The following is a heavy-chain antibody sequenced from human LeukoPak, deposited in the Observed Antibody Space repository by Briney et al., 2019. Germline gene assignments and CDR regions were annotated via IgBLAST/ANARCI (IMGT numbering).Heavy chain of an antibody. J-gene: IGHJ4*02. CDR2: IRQDGDTK. CDR1: GFPFNAYW. D-gene: IGHD2/OR15-2a*01. CDR3: AKVDTTTWYKARQIDY. Sequence: GGSLRLSCAASGFPFNAYWMTWVRQAPGKGLEWVANIRQDGDTKYYVDSVKGRFTISRDNAMNSLYLQMNSLRAEDTAVYYCAKVDTTTWYKARQIDYWGQGTLLTVSS. V-gene: IGHV3-7*03.